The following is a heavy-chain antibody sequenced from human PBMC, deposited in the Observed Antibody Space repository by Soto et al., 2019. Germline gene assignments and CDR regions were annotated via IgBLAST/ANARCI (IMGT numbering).Heavy chain of an antibody. CDR1: GFTFRTYW. Sequence: EVQLVESGGGLVQPGGSLRLSCGASGFTFRTYWLSWVRQVPGKRLEWVANINQDGREKNYVDSVKGRFTISRDNAKNSLYLQMSSLRAEDTALYYCARDGSTSWYSYDYHGMDVWGQGTTVTVSS. V-gene: IGHV3-7*05. CDR2: INQDGREK. CDR3: ARDGSTSWYSYDYHGMDV. D-gene: IGHD5-18*01. J-gene: IGHJ6*02.